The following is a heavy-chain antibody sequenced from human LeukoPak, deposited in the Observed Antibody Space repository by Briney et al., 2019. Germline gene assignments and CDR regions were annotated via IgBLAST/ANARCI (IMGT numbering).Heavy chain of an antibody. J-gene: IGHJ5*02. CDR2: IYSGGST. CDR3: ARDASPRPRYCSSGRCLNWFDP. V-gene: IGHV3-53*01. D-gene: IGHD2-15*01. Sequence: PGGSLRLSCAASGFTVSSNYMSWVRQAPGKGLEWVSVIYSGGSTYYADSVKGRFTISRDSSKNTLYLQMNSLRAEDTAIYYCARDASPRPRYCSSGRCLNWFDPWGHGTLVTVSS. CDR1: GFTVSSNY.